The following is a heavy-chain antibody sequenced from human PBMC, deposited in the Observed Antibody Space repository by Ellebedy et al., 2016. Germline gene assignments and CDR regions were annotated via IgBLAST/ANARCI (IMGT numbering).Heavy chain of an antibody. CDR1: GFTFSGSA. D-gene: IGHD3-22*01. Sequence: GESLKISXAASGFTFSGSAMHWVRQASGKGLEWVGRIRSKANSYATAYAASVKGRFTISRDDSKNTAYLQMNSLKTEDTAVYYCTPQPMIVGDWGQGTLVTVSS. CDR2: IRSKANSYAT. CDR3: TPQPMIVGD. J-gene: IGHJ4*02. V-gene: IGHV3-73*01.